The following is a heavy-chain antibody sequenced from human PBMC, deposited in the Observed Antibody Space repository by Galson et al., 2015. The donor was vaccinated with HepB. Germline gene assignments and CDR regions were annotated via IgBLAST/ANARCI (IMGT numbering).Heavy chain of an antibody. Sequence: SLRLSCAASGFTFSSSAMTWVRQAPGKGLEWVSAISNSGGSTYYADSVKGRFTISRDNFKNTLNLQMNSLRAEDTAVYYCAKDRDIMVRGVVDHWGQGTLVTVSS. D-gene: IGHD3-10*01. V-gene: IGHV3-23*01. J-gene: IGHJ4*02. CDR3: AKDRDIMVRGVVDH. CDR1: GFTFSSSA. CDR2: ISNSGGST.